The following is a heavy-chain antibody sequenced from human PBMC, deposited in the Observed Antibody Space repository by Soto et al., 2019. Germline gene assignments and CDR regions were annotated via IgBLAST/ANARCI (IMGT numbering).Heavy chain of an antibody. CDR1: GGSISNYY. J-gene: IGHJ3*02. V-gene: IGHV4-34*01. Sequence: SETLSLTCTVSGGSISNYYWSWIRQPPGKGLEWIGEINHSGSTNYNPSLKSRVTISVDTSKNQLSLKLSSVTAADTAVYYCAGASTWHPGAFDIWGQGTTVTVSS. CDR2: INHSGST. CDR3: AGASTWHPGAFDI. D-gene: IGHD5-12*01.